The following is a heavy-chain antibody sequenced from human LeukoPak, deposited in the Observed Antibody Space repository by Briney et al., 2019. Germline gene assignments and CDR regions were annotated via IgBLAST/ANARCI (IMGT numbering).Heavy chain of an antibody. D-gene: IGHD4-17*01. V-gene: IGHV3-30-3*02. Sequence: GGSLRLSCAASGFTFSSYAIHWVRQAPGKGLEWVAIISSDGSNEFYADSVMGRFTISRDNSKNTLYLQMNSLRAEDTAVYYCAKLQSDGLRTYYGMDVWGQGTTVTVSS. CDR1: GFTFSSYA. CDR3: AKLQSDGLRTYYGMDV. CDR2: ISSDGSNE. J-gene: IGHJ6*02.